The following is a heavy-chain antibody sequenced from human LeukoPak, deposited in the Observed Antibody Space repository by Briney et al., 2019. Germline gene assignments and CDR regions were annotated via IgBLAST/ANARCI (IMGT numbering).Heavy chain of an antibody. Sequence: GGSLRLSWAASGSTFSSSAMSWVRHAPGKGLEWVSAISGSGGSTYYAGSVKGRFTISRDNSKNTLYLQMNSLRAEDTAVYYCAKDKSSSGWYSDYWGQGTLVTVSS. CDR2: ISGSGGST. V-gene: IGHV3-23*01. CDR1: GSTFSSSA. J-gene: IGHJ4*02. CDR3: AKDKSSSGWYSDY. D-gene: IGHD6-19*01.